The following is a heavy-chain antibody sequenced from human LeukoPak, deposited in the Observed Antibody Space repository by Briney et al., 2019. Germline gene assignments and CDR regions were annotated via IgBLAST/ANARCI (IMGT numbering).Heavy chain of an antibody. V-gene: IGHV3-48*02. Sequence: PGGSLRLSCAASGFTFSSYAMSWVRQAPGKGLEWVSYISSSSSTIYYADSVKGRFTISRDNAKNSLYLQMNSLRDEDTAVYYCARDHGGYYGDYFDYWGQGTLVTVSS. CDR2: ISSSSSTI. J-gene: IGHJ4*02. D-gene: IGHD4-17*01. CDR3: ARDHGGYYGDYFDY. CDR1: GFTFSSYA.